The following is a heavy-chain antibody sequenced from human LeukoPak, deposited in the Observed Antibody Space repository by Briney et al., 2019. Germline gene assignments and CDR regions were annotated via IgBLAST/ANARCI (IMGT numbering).Heavy chain of an antibody. CDR1: GFTVSSNE. CDR2: ISSSSSYI. Sequence: GGSLRLSCAASGFTVSSNEMSWVRQTPGKGLEWVSSISSSSSYIYYADSVKGRFTISRDNAKNTLYLQMNSLRVEDTAVYYCARVGGHWGQGTLVTVSS. J-gene: IGHJ4*02. D-gene: IGHD3-10*01. CDR3: ARVGGH. V-gene: IGHV3-21*04.